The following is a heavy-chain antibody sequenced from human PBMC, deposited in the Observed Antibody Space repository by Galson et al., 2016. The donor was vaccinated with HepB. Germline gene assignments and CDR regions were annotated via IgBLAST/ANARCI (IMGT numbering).Heavy chain of an antibody. V-gene: IGHV3-9*01. J-gene: IGHJ3*02. CDR2: TSWNSGSI. CDR3: ARGRGSDWRDAFDI. CDR1: GFTFDDYA. Sequence: LRLSCAASGFTFDDYAMHWVRQAPGKGLEWVSGTSWNSGSIGYADSVKGRFTIYRDNDKNSLHLQMNILRAEDTALYYCARGRGSDWRDAFDIWGQGTMVTVSS. D-gene: IGHD3-10*01.